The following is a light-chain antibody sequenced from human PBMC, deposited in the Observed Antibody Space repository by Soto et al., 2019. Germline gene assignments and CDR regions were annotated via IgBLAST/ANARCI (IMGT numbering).Light chain of an antibody. Sequence: EIVMTQSPATLSVSPGERATLSCRASQSVSSDLAWYQQKPGQAPRLLIYDASTRATGIPVRFSGSGSGTEFTLTISSLQSEDFALYYCQQYNKWPPLTFGEGTKVEI. CDR1: QSVSSD. CDR3: QQYNKWPPLT. V-gene: IGKV3-15*01. CDR2: DAS. J-gene: IGKJ4*01.